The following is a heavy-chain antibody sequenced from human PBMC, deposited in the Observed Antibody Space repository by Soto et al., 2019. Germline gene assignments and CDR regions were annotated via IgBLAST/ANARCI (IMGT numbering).Heavy chain of an antibody. CDR3: ARRGPGTYFDY. V-gene: IGHV3-23*01. CDR2: VSGSGGST. CDR1: GFTFSSYA. J-gene: IGHJ4*02. Sequence: EVQLLESGGGLVQPGGSLRLSCAASGFTFSSYAMRWVRQAPGKGLEWVSAVSGSGGSTYYADSVQGRFTISRDNSKNTLYLHMNSLRAEDTAVYYCARRGPGTYFDYWGQGTLVTVSS. D-gene: IGHD6-13*01.